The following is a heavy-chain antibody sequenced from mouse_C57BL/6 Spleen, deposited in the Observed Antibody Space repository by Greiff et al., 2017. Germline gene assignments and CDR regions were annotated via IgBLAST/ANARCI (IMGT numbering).Heavy chain of an antibody. CDR2: INPSNGGT. CDR3: ARGGSYDGCYVWFAY. J-gene: IGHJ3*01. V-gene: IGHV1-53*01. CDR1: GYTFTSYW. Sequence: VQLQQPGTELVKPGASVKLSCKASGYTFTSYWMHWVKQRPGQGLEWIGNINPSNGGTNYNEKFKSKATLTVDKSSSTAYMQLSSLTSEDSAVYYCARGGSYDGCYVWFAYWGQGTLVTVSA. D-gene: IGHD2-3*01.